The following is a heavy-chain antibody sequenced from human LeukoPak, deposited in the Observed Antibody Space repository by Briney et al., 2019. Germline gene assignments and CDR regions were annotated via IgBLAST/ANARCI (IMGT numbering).Heavy chain of an antibody. V-gene: IGHV4-34*01. CDR2: INHSGRT. J-gene: IGHJ5*02. Sequence: SETLSLTCAVYSGSFSGYYWSWIRQPPGKGLEWIGEINHSGRTHYNPSLKSRLTISVDTSKNQFSLKLTSVTAADTAVYYCARGRYGSGDYYGDWFDPWGQGILVTVSS. D-gene: IGHD3-10*01. CDR3: ARGRYGSGDYYGDWFDP. CDR1: SGSFSGYY.